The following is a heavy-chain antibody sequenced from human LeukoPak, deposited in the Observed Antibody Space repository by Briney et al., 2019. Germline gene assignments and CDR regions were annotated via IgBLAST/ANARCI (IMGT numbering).Heavy chain of an antibody. Sequence: ASVKVSCKASGYTFTSYAIHWVRQAPGQRLEWMGWINAGNGNTKYSQKFQGRVTITRDTSASTAYMELSSLRSEDTAVYYCARANSYGTPFDYWGQGTLVTVSS. CDR2: INAGNGNT. V-gene: IGHV1-3*01. CDR3: ARANSYGTPFDY. CDR1: GYTFTSYA. J-gene: IGHJ4*02. D-gene: IGHD5-18*01.